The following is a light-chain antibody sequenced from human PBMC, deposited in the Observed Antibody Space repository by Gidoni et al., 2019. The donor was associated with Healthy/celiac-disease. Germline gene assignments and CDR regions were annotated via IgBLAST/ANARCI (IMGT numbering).Light chain of an antibody. Sequence: QSALTQPASVSGSPGQSITISCTGTSSDVGGYNSVSWYQQHPGKAPKLMIVDVSNRPSGVSNRFSGSKSGNTASLTISGLQAEDEADYYCSSYTSSSTLCVFGTGTKVTVL. V-gene: IGLV2-14*03. J-gene: IGLJ1*01. CDR3: SSYTSSSTLCV. CDR1: SSDVGGYNS. CDR2: DVS.